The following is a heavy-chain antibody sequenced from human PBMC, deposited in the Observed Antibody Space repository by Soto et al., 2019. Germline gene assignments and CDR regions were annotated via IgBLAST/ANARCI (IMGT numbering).Heavy chain of an antibody. Sequence: SGTLSLTCCVYGGSFNSYYGSWIRQAPVKGLEWIGEINHSGSTNYNPSLKSRVTISVDTSKKQFSLRLSSVTAADTAVYYCAIGVGGNHSHYYGMDVCGQGTKATVAS. CDR1: GGSFNSYY. J-gene: IGHJ6*02. D-gene: IGHD1-1*01. CDR3: AIGVGGNHSHYYGMDV. V-gene: IGHV4-34*01. CDR2: INHSGST.